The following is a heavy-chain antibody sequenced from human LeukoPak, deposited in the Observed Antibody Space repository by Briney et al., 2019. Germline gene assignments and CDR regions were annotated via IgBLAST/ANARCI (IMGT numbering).Heavy chain of an antibody. CDR2: ISGSGGST. D-gene: IGHD3-10*01. Sequence: PGGSLRLSCAASGFAFSSYGMSWVRQAPGKGLEWVSSISGSGGSTYYADSVKGRFTISRDNSKNTLYLQMNSLRAEDTAIYYCAKNAKSHYYGSGSSDYWGQGTLVTVSS. V-gene: IGHV3-23*01. J-gene: IGHJ4*02. CDR3: AKNAKSHYYGSGSSDY. CDR1: GFAFSSYG.